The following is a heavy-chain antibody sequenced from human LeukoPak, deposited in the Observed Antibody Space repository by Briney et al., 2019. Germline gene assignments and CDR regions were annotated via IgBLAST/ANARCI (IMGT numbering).Heavy chain of an antibody. Sequence: SETLSLTCAVSDDSFSSHYWTWIRQPPGKGLEWIGYISYIGSTNYNPSLKSRVTISIDTYKNQFSLKLTSVTAADTAVYYCARDLVTVTKGFDIWGQGTMVSVSS. J-gene: IGHJ3*02. CDR1: DDSFSSHY. D-gene: IGHD4-17*01. CDR2: ISYIGST. CDR3: ARDLVTVTKGFDI. V-gene: IGHV4-59*11.